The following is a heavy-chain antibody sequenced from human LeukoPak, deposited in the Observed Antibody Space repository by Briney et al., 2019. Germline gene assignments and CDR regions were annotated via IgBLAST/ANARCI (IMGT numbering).Heavy chain of an antibody. D-gene: IGHD4-17*01. V-gene: IGHV3-53*01. CDR1: GFSLSDNY. J-gene: IGHJ4*02. CDR3: ARVGPPYGDQPFDY. Sequence: PGGSLRLSCAVSGFSLSDNYMSWVRQAPGKGLEWVSIIYTLDDTFYADSVKGRFTISRDYSKNTQSLQMSSLRVEDTAIYYCARVGPPYGDQPFDYWGQGALVTVSS. CDR2: IYTLDDT.